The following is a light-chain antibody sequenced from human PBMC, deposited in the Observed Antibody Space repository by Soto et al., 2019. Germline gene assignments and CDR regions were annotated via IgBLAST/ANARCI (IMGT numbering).Light chain of an antibody. CDR2: EGS. J-gene: IGLJ1*01. CDR1: SSDVGRYNL. V-gene: IGLV2-23*01. CDR3: CAYAGSSTYV. Sequence: QSALTQPASVSGSPGKSITISCTGTSSDVGRYNLVSWYQQHPGKAPKLMIYEGSKRPSGVSNRFSGSKSGNTASLTLSGLQAEDEADYYCCAYAGSSTYVFGTGTKVTVL.